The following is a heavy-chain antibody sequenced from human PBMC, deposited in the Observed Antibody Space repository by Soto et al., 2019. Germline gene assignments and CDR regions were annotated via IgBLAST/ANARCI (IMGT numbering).Heavy chain of an antibody. V-gene: IGHV3-21*06. D-gene: IGHD2-21*02. Sequence: PGGSLRLSCAASGFTFSNYAMTWVRQAPGKGLEWVSAISSTTNYIYYGVSMKGRFTISRDNAKNSLYLDMNSLRAEDTAEYYYARESEAVTSNFDYWGQGTLVTVSS. CDR1: GFTFSNYA. CDR2: ISSTTNYI. CDR3: ARESEAVTSNFDY. J-gene: IGHJ4*02.